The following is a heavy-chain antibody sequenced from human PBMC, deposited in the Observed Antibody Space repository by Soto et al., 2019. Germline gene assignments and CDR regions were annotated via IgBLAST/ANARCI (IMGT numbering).Heavy chain of an antibody. D-gene: IGHD3-10*01. J-gene: IGHJ4*02. Sequence: EVQLVESGGGLVQPGRSLRLSCEATGFPFDDFALYWVRQAPGKGLEWVSGINWNSGDIAYANSVRGRFTISRDAAKKALNLQMNHLRPEVTAIYYCAKVEDVCLRGPFDFMSQGTLVSVSS. CDR1: GFPFDDFA. V-gene: IGHV3-9*01. CDR2: INWNSGDI. CDR3: AKVEDVCLRGPFDF.